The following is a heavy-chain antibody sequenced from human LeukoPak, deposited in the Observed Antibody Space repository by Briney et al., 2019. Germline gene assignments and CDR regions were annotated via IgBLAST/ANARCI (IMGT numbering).Heavy chain of an antibody. Sequence: SETLSLTCAVYGGSFSGYYWSWIRQPPGKGLEWIGEINHSGSTNYNPSLKSRVTISVDTSKNQFSLKLSSVTAADTAVYYCARVRIYRYYMDVWGKGTTVTVSS. D-gene: IGHD3-16*02. CDR3: ARVRIYRYYMDV. CDR2: INHSGST. V-gene: IGHV4-34*01. CDR1: GGSFSGYY. J-gene: IGHJ6*03.